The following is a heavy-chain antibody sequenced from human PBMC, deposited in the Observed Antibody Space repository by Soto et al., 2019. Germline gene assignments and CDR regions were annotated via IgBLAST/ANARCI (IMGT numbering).Heavy chain of an antibody. J-gene: IGHJ4*02. CDR3: AKDQASGQGSFDS. CDR2: ISYDGSNQ. V-gene: IGHV3-30*18. CDR1: GFTFNIYG. Sequence: ASGFTFNIYGMHWVRQAPDKGLEWVALISYDGSNQYYADSVKGRFTISRDNSKNTLFLQMNSLRADDTAVYYCAKDQASGQGSFDSWGQGTLVTVSS.